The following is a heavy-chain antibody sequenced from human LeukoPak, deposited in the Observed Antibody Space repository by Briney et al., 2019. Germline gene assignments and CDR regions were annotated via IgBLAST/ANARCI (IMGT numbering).Heavy chain of an antibody. CDR2: IFYSGST. V-gene: IGHV4-61*05. J-gene: IGHJ2*01. Sequence: SETLSLTCTVSGGSIISSSYYWGWIRQPPGKGLEWIGYIFYSGSTNYSPSLRSRVTISVDTSKNQFSLRLTSVTAADTAVYYCARHRSAFWSFDLWGRGTLVTVSS. CDR1: GGSIISSSYY. CDR3: ARHRSAFWSFDL. D-gene: IGHD3-3*01.